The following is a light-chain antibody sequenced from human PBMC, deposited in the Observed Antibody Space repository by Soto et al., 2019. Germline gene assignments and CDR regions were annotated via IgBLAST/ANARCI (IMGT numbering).Light chain of an antibody. J-gene: IGLJ1*01. V-gene: IGLV2-14*01. CDR3: SSYTSSSTHNYV. CDR1: SSDVGGYNY. Sequence: QSVLTQPASVSGSPGQSITISCTGTSSDVGGYNYVSWYQQHPGKAPKLMIYDVSNRPSGVSNRFSGSKSGNTASLTISGRQAEEEADYYCSSYTSSSTHNYVFGTGTKLTVL. CDR2: DVS.